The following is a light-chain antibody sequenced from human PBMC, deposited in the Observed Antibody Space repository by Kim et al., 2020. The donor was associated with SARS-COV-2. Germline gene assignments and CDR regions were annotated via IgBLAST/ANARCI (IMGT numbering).Light chain of an antibody. V-gene: IGKV3D-15*01. J-gene: IGKJ4*01. CDR2: GVY. Sequence: VSPGERAPFSCRTSGSVQSCVAWYQQTPGQAPRLLIYGVYTRATGIPARFGGSGSGTEFTLSISSLQSEDFAIYYCQQYNKRPLTFGGGTKVDIK. CDR1: GSVQSC. CDR3: QQYNKRPLT.